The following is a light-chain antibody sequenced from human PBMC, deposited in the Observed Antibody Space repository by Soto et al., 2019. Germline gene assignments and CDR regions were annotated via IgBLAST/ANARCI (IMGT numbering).Light chain of an antibody. CDR2: DNT. Sequence: QSVLTQPPSVSGAPGQRVTISCTGSSSNIGAGYDVHWYQQLPGTAPKLLIYDNTNRPSGVPDRFSGSKSGTSASLAITGLQAEDEAHYYCQSYDSSLRGSVFGSGTKVTVL. J-gene: IGLJ1*01. CDR1: SSNIGAGYD. CDR3: QSYDSSLRGSV. V-gene: IGLV1-40*01.